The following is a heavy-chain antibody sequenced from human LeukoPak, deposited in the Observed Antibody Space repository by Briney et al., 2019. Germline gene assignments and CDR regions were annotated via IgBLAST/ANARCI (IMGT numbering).Heavy chain of an antibody. V-gene: IGHV3-21*04. CDR1: GFTFSTYI. CDR3: AELERITIFGVAYMDV. D-gene: IGHD3-3*01. CDR2: ISVGSTYI. J-gene: IGHJ6*03. Sequence: GGSLRLSCAASGFTFSTYIMNWGRQAPGKGLEWGSSISVGSTYIYYADSMKGRFTISRDNSKNRLYLQMHSLRAEDTAVYYCAELERITIFGVAYMDVWGKGTTVPVSS.